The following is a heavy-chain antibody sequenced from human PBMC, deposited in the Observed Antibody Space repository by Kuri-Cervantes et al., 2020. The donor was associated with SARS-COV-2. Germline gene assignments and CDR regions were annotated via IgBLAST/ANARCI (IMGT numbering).Heavy chain of an antibody. CDR2: ISSSSSYI. D-gene: IGHD4-17*01. CDR1: GFTFSSYT. V-gene: IGHV3-21*01. Sequence: GGSLRLPCTASGFTFSSYTMNWVRQAPGKGLEWVSSISSSSSYIYYADSVKGRFTISRDNAKNSLYLQMNSLSAEDTAVYYCAKEYGDYFRPRNNFEYWGQGTLVTVSS. J-gene: IGHJ4*02. CDR3: AKEYGDYFRPRNNFEY.